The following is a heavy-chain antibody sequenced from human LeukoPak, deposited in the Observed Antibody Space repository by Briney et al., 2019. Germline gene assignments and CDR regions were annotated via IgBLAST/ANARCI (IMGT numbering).Heavy chain of an antibody. CDR1: GFTFSNYE. Sequence: GGSLRLSCAASGFTFSNYEMNWVRQGPGKGLEWVTYISNSGSTIYYADSVKGRFTISRDNADNSLYLQMNSLRAEDTAVYYCARSQGFSGYGSYFDYWGQGTLLTVSS. J-gene: IGHJ4*02. V-gene: IGHV3-48*03. CDR2: ISNSGSTI. D-gene: IGHD5-12*01. CDR3: ARSQGFSGYGSYFDY.